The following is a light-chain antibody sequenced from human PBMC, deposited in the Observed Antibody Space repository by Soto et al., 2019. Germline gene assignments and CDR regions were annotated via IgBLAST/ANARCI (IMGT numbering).Light chain of an antibody. CDR1: SSDVGGYNY. Sequence: QSALTQPRSVSGSPGQSVTISCTGTSSDVGGYNYVSWYQQHPGKAPKLLLYDVSKRPSGVPDRFSGSKSGNTASLTISGLQAEDESDYYCCSYAGSYTPTWVFGGGTKLTVL. V-gene: IGLV2-11*01. CDR2: DVS. CDR3: CSYAGSYTPTWV. J-gene: IGLJ3*02.